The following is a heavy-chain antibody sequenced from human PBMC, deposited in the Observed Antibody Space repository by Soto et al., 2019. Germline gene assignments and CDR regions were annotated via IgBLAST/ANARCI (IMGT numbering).Heavy chain of an antibody. D-gene: IGHD2-15*01. J-gene: IGHJ4*02. CDR3: ARVDGNGWWHFFAY. Sequence: QVQLVESGGGVVQPGRSLRLSCAASGFTFSSYAMHWVRQAPGKGLEWLAVISYDGSNKYYADSVKGRFTISRDNSKNPMYLQMNGLRVVDTAVFYCARVDGNGWWHFFAYGGQGTLVTVSS. CDR1: GFTFSSYA. CDR2: ISYDGSNK. V-gene: IGHV3-30-3*01.